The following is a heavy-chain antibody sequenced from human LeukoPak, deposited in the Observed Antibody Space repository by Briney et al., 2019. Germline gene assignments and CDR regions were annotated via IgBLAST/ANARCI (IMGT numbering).Heavy chain of an antibody. CDR3: ARGRGRDVSFYYGMDV. Sequence: SETLSLTCTVSRGSISSGSYYWSWIRQPAGKGLEWIGRIYSNGTTNYNPSLKSRVTISVDTSKNHFSLKMSSVTAADTAVCYCARGRGRDVSFYYGMDVWGQGTTVTVSS. D-gene: IGHD3-10*01. CDR1: RGSISSGSYY. CDR2: IYSNGTT. V-gene: IGHV4-61*02. J-gene: IGHJ6*02.